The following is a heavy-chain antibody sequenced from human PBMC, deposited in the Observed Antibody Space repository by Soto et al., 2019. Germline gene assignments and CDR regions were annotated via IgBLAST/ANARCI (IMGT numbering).Heavy chain of an antibody. D-gene: IGHD3-10*01. CDR2: IDYVGST. CDR3: VRQRGNYFDF. J-gene: IGHJ4*02. Sequence: SETLSLTCIVSGDSINSRYWSWIRQPPGKGLEWIGYIDYVGSTNYAPSLQSRVTMSVDTSKNQVSLKLRYVTAADTAVYYCVRQRGNYFDFWGQGTLVTVLL. V-gene: IGHV4-59*11. CDR1: GDSINSRY.